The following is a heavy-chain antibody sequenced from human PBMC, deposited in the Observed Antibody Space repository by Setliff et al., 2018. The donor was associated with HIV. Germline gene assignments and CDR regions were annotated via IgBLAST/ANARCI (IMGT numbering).Heavy chain of an antibody. CDR1: GYSVNSGIQY. D-gene: IGHD6-13*01. Sequence: KASETLSLTCTVSGYSVNSGIQYWGWVRQSPGKGLEWIGTISYSGNAYYNPSLKSRVTISVETSKSQFSLNVKSMTAADTAIYYCARRGSSWYSHWFDPWGQGTLVTVSS. J-gene: IGHJ5*02. CDR3: ARRGSSWYSHWFDP. V-gene: IGHV4-39*01. CDR2: ISYSGNA.